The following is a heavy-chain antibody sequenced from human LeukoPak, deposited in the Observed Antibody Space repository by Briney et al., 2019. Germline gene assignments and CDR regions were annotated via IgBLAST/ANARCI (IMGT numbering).Heavy chain of an antibody. CDR1: GFTFSSYS. V-gene: IGHV3-48*01. D-gene: IGHD3-10*01. J-gene: IGHJ4*02. CDR2: ISSSSSTI. Sequence: PGGSLRLSCAASGFTFSSYSTNWVRQAPGKGLEWVSYISSSSSTIYYADSVKGRFTISRDNAKNSLYLQMNSLRAEDTAVYYCARGQLWFGELLSPLGDYWGQGTLVTVSS. CDR3: ARGQLWFGELLSPLGDY.